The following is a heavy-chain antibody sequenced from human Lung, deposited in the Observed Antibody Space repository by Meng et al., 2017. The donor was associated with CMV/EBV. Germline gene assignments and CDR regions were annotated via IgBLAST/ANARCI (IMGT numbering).Heavy chain of an antibody. CDR3: AREDVGWVYGSGLGY. CDR2: IYDSGT. CDR1: GGFISNYY. J-gene: IGHJ4*02. D-gene: IGHD3-10*01. Sequence: LXXTVSGGFISNYYWSWIRQPPGKRLEWIGYIYDSGTNYNPSLKSRVTISIDTSKNQLSLNLIAVTAADTAVYYCAREDVGWVYGSGLGYWGQGTXVTVSS. V-gene: IGHV4-59*01.